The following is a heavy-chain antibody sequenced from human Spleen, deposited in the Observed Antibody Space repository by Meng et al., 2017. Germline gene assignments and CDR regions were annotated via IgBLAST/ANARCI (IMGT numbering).Heavy chain of an antibody. Sequence: SETLSLTCTVSGGSISSSSYYWGWIRQPPGKGLEWIGNIYYSGSTYYNPSLKSRVTISVDTSKNQFSLKLSSVTAADTAVYYCVRGSSWKRGYYGMDVWGQGTTVTVSS. D-gene: IGHD6-13*01. CDR3: VRGSSWKRGYYGMDV. V-gene: IGHV4-39*07. CDR1: GGSISSSSYY. J-gene: IGHJ6*02. CDR2: IYYSGST.